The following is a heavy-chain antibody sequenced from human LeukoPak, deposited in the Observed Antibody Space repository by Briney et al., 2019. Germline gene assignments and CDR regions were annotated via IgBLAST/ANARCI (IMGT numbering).Heavy chain of an antibody. J-gene: IGHJ4*02. CDR1: GFTFSSYW. CDR3: ARDGYNNYWYIDF. CDR2: IKQDGSEK. Sequence: PGGSLRLSCAASGFTFSSYWMSWVRQAPGKGLEWVANIKQDGSEKYYVDSVKGRFTISRDNSKNTLSLQMTSLRAEDTAIYYCARDGYNNYWYIDFWGQGTLVTVSS. D-gene: IGHD5-12*01. V-gene: IGHV3-7*03.